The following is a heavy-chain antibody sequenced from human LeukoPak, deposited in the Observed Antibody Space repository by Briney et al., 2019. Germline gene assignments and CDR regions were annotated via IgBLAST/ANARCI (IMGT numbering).Heavy chain of an antibody. D-gene: IGHD6-19*01. CDR1: GGSFSGYY. Sequence: PSETLSLTCAVYGGSFSGYYWSWIRQPPGKGLEWIGEINHSGSTNYNPSLKSRVTISVDTSKNQFSLKLSSVTAADTAAYYCARGGVAVAGPPFDYWGQGTLVTVSS. V-gene: IGHV4-34*01. CDR2: INHSGST. J-gene: IGHJ4*02. CDR3: ARGGVAVAGPPFDY.